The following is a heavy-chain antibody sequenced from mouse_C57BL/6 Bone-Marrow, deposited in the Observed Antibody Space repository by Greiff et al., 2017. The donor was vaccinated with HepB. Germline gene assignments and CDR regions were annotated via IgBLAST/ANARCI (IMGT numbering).Heavy chain of an antibody. CDR2: IDPSDSYT. Sequence: QVQLQQSGAELVMPGASVKLSCKASGYTFTSYWMHWVKQRPGQGLEWIGEIDPSDSYTNYNQKFKGKSTLTVDKSSSTAYMQLSSLTSEDSAVYYCARRKRSSFWYFDVWGTGTTVTVSS. D-gene: IGHD1-1*01. CDR1: GYTFTSYW. V-gene: IGHV1-69*01. CDR3: ARRKRSSFWYFDV. J-gene: IGHJ1*03.